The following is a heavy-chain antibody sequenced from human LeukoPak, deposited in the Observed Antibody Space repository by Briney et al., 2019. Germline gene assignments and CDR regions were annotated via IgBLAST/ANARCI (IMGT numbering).Heavy chain of an antibody. D-gene: IGHD5-18*01. CDR3: ARDRGYSYESNF. Sequence: GGSLRLSCAASGFTFSDYRMSWVRQAPGKGLVWVSNIQQDGSETDYVDSVKGLFTISRDNAKKTLFLQVNSLRGEDTAVYYCARDRGYSYESNFWGQGTLVTVSS. V-gene: IGHV3-7*01. J-gene: IGHJ4*02. CDR2: IQQDGSET. CDR1: GFTFSDYR.